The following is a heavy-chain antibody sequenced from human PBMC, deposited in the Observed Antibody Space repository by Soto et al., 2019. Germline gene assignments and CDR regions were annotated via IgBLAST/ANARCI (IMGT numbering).Heavy chain of an antibody. V-gene: IGHV3-64*01. D-gene: IGHD3-16*01. CDR2: INSNGGST. Sequence: EVQLVESGGGLVQPGGSLRLSCAASGFTFSSYAMHWVRQAPGKGLEYVSTINSNGGSTYYANSVKGRFTISRDNSQNTLFPQMGSLRAEDMALYYCAREGGSYYFDYWGQGTLVTVSS. J-gene: IGHJ4*02. CDR1: GFTFSSYA. CDR3: AREGGSYYFDY.